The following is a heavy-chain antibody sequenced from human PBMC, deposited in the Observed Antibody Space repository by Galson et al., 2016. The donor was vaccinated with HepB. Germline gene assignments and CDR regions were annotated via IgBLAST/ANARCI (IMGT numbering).Heavy chain of an antibody. J-gene: IGHJ4*02. CDR3: ARVSGPWVGVPAAKVYFDF. CDR1: GFTSKYHA. CDR2: ISDGGTA. Sequence: SLRLSCAASGFTSKYHAMSWVRQAPGSGLEWVAVISDGGTAHYADSVKGRFTISRDNSKNTVYLQMDSLRAEERAEYYCARVSGPWVGVPAAKVYFDFWGQGTLVIVSS. D-gene: IGHD2-2*01. V-gene: IGHV3-23*01.